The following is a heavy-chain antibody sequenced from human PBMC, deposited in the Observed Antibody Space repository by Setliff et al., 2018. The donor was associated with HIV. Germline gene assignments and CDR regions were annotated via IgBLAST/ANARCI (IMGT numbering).Heavy chain of an antibody. J-gene: IGHJ4*02. Sequence: PSETLSLTCTVSGGSISSSSYYWDWIRQPPGKSLEWVGSIFYTGSTNYRPSLESRVIVSLDTSKNQFSLKLSSVTAADTAVYYCTRRDVTTGMDSWGPGSLVTGSS. CDR3: TRRDVTTGMDS. CDR2: IFYTGST. D-gene: IGHD4-17*01. V-gene: IGHV4-39*01. CDR1: GGSISSSSYY.